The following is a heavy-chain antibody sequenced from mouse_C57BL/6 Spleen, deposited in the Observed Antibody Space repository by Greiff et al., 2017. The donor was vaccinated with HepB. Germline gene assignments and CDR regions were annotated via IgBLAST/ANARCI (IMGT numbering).Heavy chain of an antibody. D-gene: IGHD2-12*01. Sequence: VQLQQPGAELVMPGASVKLSCKASGYTFTSYWMHWVKQRPGQGLEWIGEIDPSDSYTNYNQKFKGKSTLTVDKSSSTAYMQLISLTSEDSAVYYCAILHSPPYYYMDDWGPGTSVTVSS. CDR2: IDPSDSYT. J-gene: IGHJ4*01. CDR1: GYTFTSYW. CDR3: AILHSPPYYYMDD. V-gene: IGHV1-69*01.